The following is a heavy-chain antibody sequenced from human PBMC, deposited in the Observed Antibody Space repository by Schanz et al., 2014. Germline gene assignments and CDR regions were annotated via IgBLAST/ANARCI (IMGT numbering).Heavy chain of an antibody. D-gene: IGHD2-21*01. Sequence: QVQLVQSGAEVKKPGASVKVSCKASGYTTFTDYYIHWVRQAPGQGLEWMGWINPYNGNTNYAQKLQGRVPMTADTSTSTAYMDLRSLRSDDTAVYYCARDRLECGAECYSVEVFEIWGQGTLVIVSS. V-gene: IGHV1-18*01. CDR2: INPYNGNT. J-gene: IGHJ4*02. CDR1: GYTTFTDYY. CDR3: ARDRLECGAECYSVEVFEI.